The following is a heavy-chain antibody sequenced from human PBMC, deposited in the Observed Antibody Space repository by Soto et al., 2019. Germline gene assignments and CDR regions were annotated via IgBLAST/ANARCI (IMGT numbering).Heavy chain of an antibody. CDR3: ARVERGTATTVVDAFDI. CDR2: MSHSGGT. V-gene: IGHV4-61*01. Sequence: SETLSLTCAVYGGFVSSGTYYWSWIRQPPGKGLEWIGEMSHSGGTHFNPSLKSRVTISVDTSKNQFSLKMSSVTAADTALYYCARVERGTATTVVDAFDIWGPGTMLTVSS. J-gene: IGHJ3*02. D-gene: IGHD1-1*01. CDR1: GGFVSSGTYY.